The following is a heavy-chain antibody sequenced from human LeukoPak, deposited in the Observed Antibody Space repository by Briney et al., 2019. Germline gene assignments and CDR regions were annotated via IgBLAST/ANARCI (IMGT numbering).Heavy chain of an antibody. CDR2: ISDSGGST. Sequence: GGSLRLSCSASGFPFSSYAMHWVRQAPGKGLEYVSAISDSGGSTYYADSVKGRFTISRDNSKNTLYLQMNSLRAEDTAVYYCARENHGSFDYWGQGSLVTVSS. D-gene: IGHD1-14*01. CDR3: ARENHGSFDY. J-gene: IGHJ4*02. V-gene: IGHV3-64*04. CDR1: GFPFSSYA.